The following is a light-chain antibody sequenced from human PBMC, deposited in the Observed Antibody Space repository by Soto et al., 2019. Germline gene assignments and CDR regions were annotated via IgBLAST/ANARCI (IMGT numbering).Light chain of an antibody. CDR1: QSVHTL. Sequence: ELILTQSPDTLSLSPGDGASLSCRSSQSVHTLLACYHHKPGQTPRLLIYDVSTRATGIPARFSGSRSGTDFTLTTISLEHEDFAVYYCQQRSKWSRTFGQGTNVDIK. V-gene: IGKV3-11*01. CDR3: QQRSKWSRT. J-gene: IGKJ1*01. CDR2: DVS.